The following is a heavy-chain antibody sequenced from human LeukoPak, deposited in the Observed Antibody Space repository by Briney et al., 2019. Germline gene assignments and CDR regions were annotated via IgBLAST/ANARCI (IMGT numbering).Heavy chain of an antibody. D-gene: IGHD3-10*01. CDR3: ARATGLGESGAFDI. CDR2: IYYSGGT. Sequence: SQTLSLTCTVSGDSVSSGVYYWSWIRQPPGKGLEWIGYIYYSGGTYYNPSLKRRVTISVDTSKNQFSLRLSSVTAADAAVYYCARATGLGESGAFDIWGQGTMVTVSS. V-gene: IGHV4-30-4*01. CDR1: GDSVSSGVYY. J-gene: IGHJ3*02.